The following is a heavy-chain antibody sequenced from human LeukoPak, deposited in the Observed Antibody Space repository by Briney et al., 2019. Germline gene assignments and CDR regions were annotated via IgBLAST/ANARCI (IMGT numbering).Heavy chain of an antibody. V-gene: IGHV4-39*01. J-gene: IGHJ4*02. CDR3: ARRHPSYPPVN. CDR2: IYYSGST. D-gene: IGHD2/OR15-2a*01. CDR1: GGSISSCNDY. Sequence: SETLSLTCTVSGGSISSCNDYWGWIRQPPGNGLEWIGNIYYSGSTYYNPSLKSRVTISVDTSKNQFSLKLSSVTAADTAVYYCARRHPSYPPVNWGQGTLVTVSS.